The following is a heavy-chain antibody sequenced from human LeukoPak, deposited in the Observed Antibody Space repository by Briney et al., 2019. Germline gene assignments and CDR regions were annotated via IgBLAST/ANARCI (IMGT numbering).Heavy chain of an antibody. CDR3: AKVNAGYYGSGSYSTLNWFDP. CDR1: GFTFSSYA. J-gene: IGHJ5*02. V-gene: IGHV3-23*01. CDR2: ISGSGGST. Sequence: GGSLRLSCAASGFTFSSYAMSWIRQAPGKGLEWVSAISGSGGSTYYADSVKGRFTISRDNSKNTLYLQMNSLRAEDTAVYYCAKVNAGYYGSGSYSTLNWFDPWGQGTLVTVSS. D-gene: IGHD3-10*01.